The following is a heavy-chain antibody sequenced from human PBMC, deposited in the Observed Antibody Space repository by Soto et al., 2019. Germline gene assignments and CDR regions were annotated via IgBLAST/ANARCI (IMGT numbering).Heavy chain of an antibody. D-gene: IGHD3-9*01. J-gene: IGHJ6*02. CDR1: GFSLSTSGMC. CDR2: IDWDDDK. Sequence: SGPTLVNPTQTLTLTCTFSGFSLSTSGMCVSWIRQPPGKALEWLALIDWDDDKYYSTSLKTRLTISKDTSKNQVVLTMTNMDPVDTATYYCARNIPYYDILTATTGKPYYYGMDVWGQGTTVTVSS. V-gene: IGHV2-70*01. CDR3: ARNIPYYDILTATTGKPYYYGMDV.